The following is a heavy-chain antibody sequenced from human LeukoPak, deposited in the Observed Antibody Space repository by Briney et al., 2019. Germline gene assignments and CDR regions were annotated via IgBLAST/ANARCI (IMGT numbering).Heavy chain of an antibody. CDR2: ISGYNANT. J-gene: IGHJ4*02. CDR1: GYTFTNHG. V-gene: IGHV1-18*01. D-gene: IGHD4-17*01. CDR3: ARDLSLGRHDDGEPFDY. Sequence: ASVMVSCKTSGYTFTNHGISWVGQAPGQGLEWMGWISGYNANTNYVQKFRGRVTMTTDTSTSTAYMELRSLSSDDTALYYCARDLSLGRHDDGEPFDYWGQGTLVTVSS.